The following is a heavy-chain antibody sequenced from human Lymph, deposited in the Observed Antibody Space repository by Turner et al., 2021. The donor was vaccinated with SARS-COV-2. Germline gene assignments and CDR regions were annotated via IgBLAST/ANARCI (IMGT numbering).Heavy chain of an antibody. Sequence: QVQLVQSGAEVKKPGSSVKVSCKASGGTFSSYAISWVRQAPGQGLEWMGGLIPSLRIATYAKKFQGRVTITADKATSTAYMERGSLRSEDTAVFYCARVVGGFGELGYYYYYGMDVWGQGTTVTVSS. CDR2: LIPSLRIA. V-gene: IGHV1-69*10. J-gene: IGHJ6*02. CDR3: ARVVGGFGELGYYYYYGMDV. D-gene: IGHD3-10*01. CDR1: GGTFSSYA.